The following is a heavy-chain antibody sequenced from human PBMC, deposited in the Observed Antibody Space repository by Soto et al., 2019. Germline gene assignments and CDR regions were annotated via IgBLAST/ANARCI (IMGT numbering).Heavy chain of an antibody. CDR1: GYTLTELS. J-gene: IGHJ6*03. Sequence: ASVKVSCKVSGYTLTELSMHWVRQAPAKGLEWMGGFDPEDGETIYAQKFQGRVTMTEDTSPDTAYMELSSLRSEDTAVYYCARDRRYCSSTSCPEYYYYYYMDVWGKGTTVTVSS. D-gene: IGHD2-2*01. CDR2: FDPEDGET. V-gene: IGHV1-24*01. CDR3: ARDRRYCSSTSCPEYYYYYYMDV.